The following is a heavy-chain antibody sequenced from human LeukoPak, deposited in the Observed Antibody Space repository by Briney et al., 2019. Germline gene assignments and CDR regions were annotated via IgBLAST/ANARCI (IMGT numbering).Heavy chain of an antibody. CDR3: ASPAMTTVTPGAFDI. D-gene: IGHD4-17*01. V-gene: IGHV1-8*02. J-gene: IGHJ3*02. CDR1: GYTFTSYD. Sequence: ASVKVSCKASGYTFTSYDINWVRQATGQGLEWMGWMNPNNGNTGYAQKFQGRVTMTRNTSISTAYMELSSLRSEDTAVYYCASPAMTTVTPGAFDIWGQGTMVTVSS. CDR2: MNPNNGNT.